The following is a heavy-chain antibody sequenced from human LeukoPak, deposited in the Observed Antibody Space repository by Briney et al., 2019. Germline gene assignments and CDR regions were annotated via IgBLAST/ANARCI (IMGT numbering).Heavy chain of an antibody. J-gene: IGHJ4*02. Sequence: PGGSLRLSCAAYGFTFSSYAMHWVRQAPGKGLEWVAVISYDGSNKYYADSVKGRFTISRDNSKNTLYLQMNSLRAEDTAVYYCARDAGVTAMVRGVNDYWGQGTLVTVSS. CDR3: ARDAGVTAMVRGVNDY. D-gene: IGHD3-10*01. V-gene: IGHV3-30*04. CDR1: GFTFSSYA. CDR2: ISYDGSNK.